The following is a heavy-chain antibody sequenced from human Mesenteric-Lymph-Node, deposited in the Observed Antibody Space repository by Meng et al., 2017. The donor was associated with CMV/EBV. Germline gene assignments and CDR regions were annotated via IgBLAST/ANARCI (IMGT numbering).Heavy chain of an antibody. J-gene: IGHJ4*02. D-gene: IGHD4-17*01. Sequence: NDWVSWVRQARGKGLEWVGRIISQTAAGTTEYAAPMKDRYTISRDDSKNTLYLQMNGLKTEDTAVYYCATRSFGDTDYGDFPWELFDYWGQGILVTVSS. CDR2: IISQTAAGTT. CDR1: NDW. CDR3: ATRSFGDTDYGDFPWELFDY. V-gene: IGHV3-15*01.